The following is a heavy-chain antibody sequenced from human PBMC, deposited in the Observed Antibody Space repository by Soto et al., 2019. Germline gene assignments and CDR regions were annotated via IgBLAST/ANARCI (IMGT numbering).Heavy chain of an antibody. D-gene: IGHD5-12*01. CDR2: IYPRDSDT. Sequence: GESLKISCKASGYSFTTDWIAWVRQMPGKGLEWMGIIYPRDSDTRYSPSFQGQVTISVDKSINTAYLQWSSLKASDTAMYYCASLHIVPYTQGWFDPRCKGPLVTV. V-gene: IGHV5-51*01. CDR3: ASLHIVPYTQGWFDP. CDR1: GYSFTTDW. J-gene: IGHJ5*02.